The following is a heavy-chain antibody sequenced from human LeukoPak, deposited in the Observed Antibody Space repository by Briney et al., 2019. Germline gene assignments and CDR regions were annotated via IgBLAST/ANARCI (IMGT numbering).Heavy chain of an antibody. J-gene: IGHJ4*02. D-gene: IGHD1-26*01. CDR1: GGSISSYY. V-gene: IGHV4-59*01. CDR2: IYYSGST. CDR3: AIGLVGATTSFDY. Sequence: PSETLSLTCTVSGGSISSYYWSWIRQPPGKGLEWIGYIYYSGSTNYNPSLKSRVTISVDTSKNQFSLKLSSVTAADTAVYYCAIGLVGATTSFDYWGQGTLVTVSS.